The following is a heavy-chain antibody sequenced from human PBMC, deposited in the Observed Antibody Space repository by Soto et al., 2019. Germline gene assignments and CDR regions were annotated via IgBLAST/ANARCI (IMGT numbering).Heavy chain of an antibody. CDR3: AREGYYGSRGYPYGIDV. CDR2: VSFEGSNE. CDR1: GSNSSDNV. Sequence: GGSLRPSCAPSGSNSSDNVIHWVRQAPGRGLEWMAFVSFEGSNEYKADVVKGRFTISRDNSKNMVYLQLNSLRADDTAVYFWAREGYYGSRGYPYGIDVWGQGTTVTVSS. V-gene: IGHV3-30-3*01. D-gene: IGHD3-22*01. J-gene: IGHJ6*02.